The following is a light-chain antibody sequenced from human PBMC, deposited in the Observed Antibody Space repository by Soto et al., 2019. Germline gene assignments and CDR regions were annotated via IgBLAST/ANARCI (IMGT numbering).Light chain of an antibody. J-gene: IGKJ1*01. V-gene: IGKV3-20*01. CDR3: QQYGSSPWK. Sequence: EIVLTQSPGTLSLSPGERATLSCRASQSVSSSYLAWYQQKPGQAPRLLIYGASSRATGIPDRFSGSRSGTDFTLTISRLEPEDFGVYYGQQYGSSPWKFGQGTKVEI. CDR2: GAS. CDR1: QSVSSSY.